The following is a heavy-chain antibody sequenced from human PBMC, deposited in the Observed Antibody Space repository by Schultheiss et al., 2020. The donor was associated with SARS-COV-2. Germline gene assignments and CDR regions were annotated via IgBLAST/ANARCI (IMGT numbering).Heavy chain of an antibody. Sequence: GGSLRLSCAASGFTVSSNYMSWVRQAPGKGLEWVGRTRNKAYSYTTEYAASVKGRFTISRDDSKNSLYLQMNSLKTEDTAVYYCTTRFQHWGQGTLVTVSS. J-gene: IGHJ1*01. CDR2: TRNKAYSYTT. V-gene: IGHV3-72*01. CDR3: TTRFQH. CDR1: GFTVSSNY.